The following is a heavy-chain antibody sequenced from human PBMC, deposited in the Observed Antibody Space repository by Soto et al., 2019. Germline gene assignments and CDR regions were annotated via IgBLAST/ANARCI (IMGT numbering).Heavy chain of an antibody. CDR1: GYSFTSYW. D-gene: IGHD2-15*01. CDR3: ARLPCSGGSCYSWDYYYGMDV. V-gene: IGHV5-51*01. CDR2: IYPGDSDT. J-gene: IGHJ6*02. Sequence: GESLKISCKGSGYSFTSYWIGWVRQMPGKGLEWMGIIYPGDSDTRYSPSFQGQVTISADKSISTAYLQWSSLKASDTAMYYCARLPCSGGSCYSWDYYYGMDVWGQGTTVTVSS.